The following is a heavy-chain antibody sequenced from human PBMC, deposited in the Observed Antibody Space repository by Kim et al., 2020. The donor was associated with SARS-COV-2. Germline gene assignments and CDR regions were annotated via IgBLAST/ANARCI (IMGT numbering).Heavy chain of an antibody. CDR1: GFTFSSYW. Sequence: GVSLRLSCAASGFTFSSYWMSWVRQAPGKGLEWVANIKQDGSEKYYVDSVKGRFTISRDNAKNSLYLQMNSLRAEDTAVYYCVWVPAANDAFDIWGQGTMVTVSS. CDR2: IKQDGSEK. J-gene: IGHJ3*02. CDR3: VWVPAANDAFDI. D-gene: IGHD2-2*01. V-gene: IGHV3-7*01.